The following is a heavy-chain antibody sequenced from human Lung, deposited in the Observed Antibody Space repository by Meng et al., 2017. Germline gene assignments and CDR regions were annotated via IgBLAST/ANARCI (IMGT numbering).Heavy chain of an antibody. J-gene: IGHJ4*02. CDR2: IYYSGAT. V-gene: IGHV4-39*01. D-gene: IGHD3-16*01. Sequence: QLQLQESGPGLVKPSETLSITCTVSGGSISSSSNYWDWIRQPPGKRLEWIGSIYYSGATYYNPSLKSRVTMSVDTSKNQFSLRLSSVTAADTAVFYCARRVHDGRHYHYFDYWGQGALVTVSS. CDR1: GGSISSSSNY. CDR3: ARRVHDGRHYHYFDY.